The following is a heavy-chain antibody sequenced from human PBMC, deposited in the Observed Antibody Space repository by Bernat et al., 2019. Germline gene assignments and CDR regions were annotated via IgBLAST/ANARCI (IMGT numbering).Heavy chain of an antibody. CDR1: GFTFSSYA. CDR3: AVGVYYFDY. J-gene: IGHJ4*02. Sequence: QVQLVESGGGVVQPGRSLRLSCAASGFTFSSYAMHWVRQAPGKGLEWVAVISYDGSNKYYADSVKGRFTISRDNAKNSVYLQMNSLRAEDTAVYYCAVGVYYFDYWGQGTLVTVSS. V-gene: IGHV3-30-3*01. CDR2: ISYDGSNK.